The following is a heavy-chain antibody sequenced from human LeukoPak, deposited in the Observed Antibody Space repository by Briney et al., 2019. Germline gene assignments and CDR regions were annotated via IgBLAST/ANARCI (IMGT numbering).Heavy chain of an antibody. CDR3: AREGDSSGSLDY. CDR2: IYYSGST. CDR1: GGSISSGGYY. D-gene: IGHD3-22*01. Sequence: SQTLSLTCTVSGGSISSGGYYWSWIRQHSGKGLEWIGYIYYSGSTYYNPSLKSRVTISVDTSKNQFSLKLSSVTAADTAVYYCAREGDSSGSLDYWGQGTLVTVSS. J-gene: IGHJ4*02. V-gene: IGHV4-31*03.